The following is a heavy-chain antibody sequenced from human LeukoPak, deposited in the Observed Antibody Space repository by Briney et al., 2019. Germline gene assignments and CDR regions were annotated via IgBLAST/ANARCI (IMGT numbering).Heavy chain of an antibody. CDR1: RFTVSSNY. CDR2: IYSGGKT. CDR3: ARGGVYSYGNYFDY. Sequence: PGGSLRLSCAASRFTVSSNYMSWVRQAPGKGLEWVSVIYSGGKTEYADSVKGRFTISRDSSKNTLYLQMNSLRAEDTAVYYCARGGVYSYGNYFDYWGQGTLVTVSS. J-gene: IGHJ4*02. D-gene: IGHD5-18*01. V-gene: IGHV3-66*01.